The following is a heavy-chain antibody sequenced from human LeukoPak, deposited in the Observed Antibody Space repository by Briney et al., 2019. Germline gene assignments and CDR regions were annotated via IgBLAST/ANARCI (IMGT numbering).Heavy chain of an antibody. CDR3: ARMARAAAAYFDY. V-gene: IGHV1-69*05. CDR1: GGTFSSYA. D-gene: IGHD6-13*01. CDR2: IIPIFGTA. J-gene: IGHJ4*02. Sequence: GASVKVSCKASGGTFSSYAISWVRQAPGQGLEWMGGIIPIFGTANYAQKFQGRVTITTDESTSTACMELSSLRSEDTAVYYCARMARAAAAYFDYWGQGTLVTVSS.